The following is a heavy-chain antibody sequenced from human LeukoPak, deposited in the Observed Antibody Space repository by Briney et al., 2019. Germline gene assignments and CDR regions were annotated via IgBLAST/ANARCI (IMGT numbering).Heavy chain of an antibody. Sequence: GWSLRLSCAASGFTFSTYGMHWVRQAPGKGLEWVANIWYDGSTKYYADSVKGRFTISRDNSKNTLYLQMNSLRAEDTAVYYCARKKDTFDFYDSSGLGYWGQGALVTVSS. CDR3: ARKKDTFDFYDSSGLGY. V-gene: IGHV3-33*01. J-gene: IGHJ4*02. CDR2: IWYDGSTK. D-gene: IGHD3-22*01. CDR1: GFTFSTYG.